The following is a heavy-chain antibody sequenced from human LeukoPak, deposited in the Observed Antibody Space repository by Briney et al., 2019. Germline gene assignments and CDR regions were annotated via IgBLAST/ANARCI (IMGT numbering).Heavy chain of an antibody. V-gene: IGHV4-34*01. CDR1: GVTFSGYY. CDR3: ARCFGAFEI. Sequence: SETLSLTCAVYGVTFSGYYWSWLRQPPGKGLEWFGEINHSGSNKYNPFLKRRVTISVNASKNQFFSQLSSVNAADPAALLFARCFGAFEIWGQGKMFTVSS. D-gene: IGHD3-16*01. CDR2: INHSGSN. J-gene: IGHJ3*02.